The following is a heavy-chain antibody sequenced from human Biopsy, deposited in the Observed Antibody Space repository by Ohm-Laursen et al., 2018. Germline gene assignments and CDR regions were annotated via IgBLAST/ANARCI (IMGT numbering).Heavy chain of an antibody. Sequence: GSLRLSCAASGFTFSAAWMCWVRQAPGKGLECVALVKSNANGGTTEYPAPVEGRFSISRDDSRNTVYLHMSSLNTDDTAMYFCTAGIPGLSRSSDYWGQGTLVTVSS. D-gene: IGHD6-19*01. J-gene: IGHJ4*02. CDR2: VKSNANGGTT. CDR1: GFTFSAAW. V-gene: IGHV3-15*05. CDR3: TAGIPGLSRSSDY.